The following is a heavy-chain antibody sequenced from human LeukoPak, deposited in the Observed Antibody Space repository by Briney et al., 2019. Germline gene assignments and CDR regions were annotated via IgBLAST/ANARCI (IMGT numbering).Heavy chain of an antibody. V-gene: IGHV3-48*03. J-gene: IGHJ4*02. D-gene: IGHD6-13*01. CDR3: ARGAEGIAASDSKFDY. CDR1: GFTFSSSE. CDR2: IATSDTTT. Sequence: GSLRLSCVASGFTFSSSEMNWVRQAPGKGLEWISYIATSDTTTHYADSVKGRFTISRDNSKNTLYLQMNSLRAEDTAVYYCARGAEGIAASDSKFDYWGQGTLVTVSS.